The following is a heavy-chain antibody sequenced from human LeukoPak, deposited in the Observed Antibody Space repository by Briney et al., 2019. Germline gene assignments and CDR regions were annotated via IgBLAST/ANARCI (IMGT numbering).Heavy chain of an antibody. V-gene: IGHV4-30-4*01. CDR1: GGSISSGDYY. J-gene: IGHJ6*02. Sequence: KPSETLSLTCTVSGGSISSGDYYWSWIRQPPGKGLEWIGYIYYSGSTYYNPSLKSRVTISVDTSKNQFSLKLSSVTAADTAVYYCAREGYDFWSAYYYGMDVWGQGTTVTVSS. CDR2: IYYSGST. CDR3: AREGYDFWSAYYYGMDV. D-gene: IGHD3-3*01.